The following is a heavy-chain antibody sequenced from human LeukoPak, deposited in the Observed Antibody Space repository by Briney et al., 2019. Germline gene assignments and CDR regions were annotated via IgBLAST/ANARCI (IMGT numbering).Heavy chain of an antibody. Sequence: GGSLRLSCAASGFSFSNYDMHWVRQAAGEGLEWVSAIGSAGETYHAGSVRGRFTVSRESAKSSLYLEMNSLRVGDTAVYYCARRFCSGGSCYHAFDIWGQGTMVTVSS. CDR1: GFSFSNYD. CDR2: IGSAGET. CDR3: ARRFCSGGSCYHAFDI. J-gene: IGHJ3*02. D-gene: IGHD2-15*01. V-gene: IGHV3-13*01.